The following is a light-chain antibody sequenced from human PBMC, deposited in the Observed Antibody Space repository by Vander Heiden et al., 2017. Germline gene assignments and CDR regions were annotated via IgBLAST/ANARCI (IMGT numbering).Light chain of an antibody. CDR1: SSDVGSYNL. CDR3: CSYAGSSSV. J-gene: IGLJ1*01. CDR2: EGS. V-gene: IGLV2-23*03. Sequence: QSALTQPASLSGSPGPSITISCTGTSSDVGSYNLVSWYQQHPGKAPKLMIYEGSKRPSGVSNRFSGSKSGNTASLTISGLQAEDEADYYCCSYAGSSSVFGTGTKVTAL.